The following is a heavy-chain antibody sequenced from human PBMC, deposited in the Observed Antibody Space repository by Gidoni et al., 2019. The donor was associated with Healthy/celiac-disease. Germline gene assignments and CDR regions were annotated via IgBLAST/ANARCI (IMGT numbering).Heavy chain of an antibody. V-gene: IGHV1-3*01. CDR1: GYTFTSYA. J-gene: IGHJ5*02. D-gene: IGHD2-21*01. Sequence: QVQLVQSGAEVKKRGASVKVACKESGYTFTSYAMHWVRQAPGQRLEWMGWINAGNGNTKYSQKFQGRVTITRDPSASTAYIELSSLRSEDTAVYYCARVVVVENCFDPWGQGTLVTVSS. CDR2: INAGNGNT. CDR3: ARVVVVENCFDP.